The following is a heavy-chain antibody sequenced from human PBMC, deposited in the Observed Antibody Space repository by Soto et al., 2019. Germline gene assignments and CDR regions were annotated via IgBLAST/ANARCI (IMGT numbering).Heavy chain of an antibody. V-gene: IGHV3-23*01. CDR3: ARAVSLYCSGGSCFNWFDP. J-gene: IGHJ5*02. D-gene: IGHD2-15*01. Sequence: EVQLLESGGGLVQPGGSLRLSCAASGFTFSSYAMSWVRQAPGKGLEWVSAISGSGGSTYYADSVKGRFTISRDNSKNTLYLQMNSLRAEDTAVYYCARAVSLYCSGGSCFNWFDPWGQGTLVTVSS. CDR2: ISGSGGST. CDR1: GFTFSSYA.